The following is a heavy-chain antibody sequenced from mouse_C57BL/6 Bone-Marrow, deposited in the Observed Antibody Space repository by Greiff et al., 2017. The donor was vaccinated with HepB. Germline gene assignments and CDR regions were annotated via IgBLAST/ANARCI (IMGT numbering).Heavy chain of an antibody. J-gene: IGHJ3*01. Sequence: QVQLQQPGAELVKPGASVKLSCKASGYTVTSYWMHWVKQRPGRGLEWIGRIDPNSGGTKYNEKFKSKATLTVDKPSSTAYMQLSSLTSEDSAVYYCARGVYYSNYVGFAYWGQGTLVTVSA. V-gene: IGHV1-72*01. CDR3: ARGVYYSNYVGFAY. CDR1: GYTVTSYW. D-gene: IGHD2-5*01. CDR2: IDPNSGGT.